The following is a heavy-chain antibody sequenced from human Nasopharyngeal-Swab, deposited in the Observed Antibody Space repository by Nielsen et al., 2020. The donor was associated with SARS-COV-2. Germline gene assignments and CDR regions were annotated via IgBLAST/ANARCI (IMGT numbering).Heavy chain of an antibody. Sequence: GESLKISCAASGFTFSSYSMNWVRQAPGKGLEWVSSISSSSSYIYYADSEKGRFTISRDNAKNSLYLQMNSLRAEDTAVYYCARAEGGLYAPDYWGQGTLVTVSS. CDR2: ISSSSSYI. CDR1: GFTFSSYS. J-gene: IGHJ4*02. V-gene: IGHV3-21*01. D-gene: IGHD2-8*01. CDR3: ARAEGGLYAPDY.